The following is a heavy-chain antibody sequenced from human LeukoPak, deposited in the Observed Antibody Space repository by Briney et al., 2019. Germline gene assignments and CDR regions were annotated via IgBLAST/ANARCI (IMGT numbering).Heavy chain of an antibody. CDR2: ISYDGSNK. CDR1: GFTFSSSG. D-gene: IGHD2-8*01. J-gene: IGHJ4*02. CDR3: AKEYCSNSVCHSLDY. V-gene: IGHV3-30*18. Sequence: GGSLRLSCAASGFTFSSSGMHWVRQAPGKGLEWVAVISYDGSNKYYADSVKGRFTFSRDNSKNTLYLQMNSLRAEDTAVYCCAKEYCSNSVCHSLDYWGQGTLVTVSS.